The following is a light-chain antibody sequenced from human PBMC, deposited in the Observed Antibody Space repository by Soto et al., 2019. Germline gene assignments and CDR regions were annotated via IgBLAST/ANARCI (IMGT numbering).Light chain of an antibody. J-gene: IGLJ2*01. Sequence: QSVLTQSPSASASLGASVKLTCTLSSGHSSYAIAWHQQQPEKGPRYLMKLNSDGSHSKGDGIPDRFSGSSSGAERYLTISSLQSEDEADYYCQTWGTRIRVFGGGTKLTVL. V-gene: IGLV4-69*01. CDR1: SGHSSYA. CDR2: LNSDGSH. CDR3: QTWGTRIRV.